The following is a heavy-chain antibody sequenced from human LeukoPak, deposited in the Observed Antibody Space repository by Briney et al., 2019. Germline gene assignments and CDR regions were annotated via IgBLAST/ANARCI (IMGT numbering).Heavy chain of an antibody. CDR3: AREVVAAPGTVDY. J-gene: IGHJ4*01. D-gene: IGHD6-13*01. CDR1: GYSISSGYY. Sequence: SETLSLTCTVSGYSISSGYYWGWIRQPPGKGLEWIGSIYHSGSTYYNPSLKSRVTISVDTSKNQFSLKLSSVTAADTAVYYCAREVVAAPGTVDYWGQGTLVTVSS. V-gene: IGHV4-38-2*02. CDR2: IYHSGST.